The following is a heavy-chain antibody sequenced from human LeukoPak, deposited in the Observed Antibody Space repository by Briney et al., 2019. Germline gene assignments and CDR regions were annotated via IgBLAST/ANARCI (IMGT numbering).Heavy chain of an antibody. V-gene: IGHV3-23*01. CDR3: TKLDSKSTD. J-gene: IGHJ4*02. CDR1: GFTFSSYA. Sequence: PGGSLRLSCAGSGFTFSSYAMIWVRQAPGKGLEWVSSISGSGANTYYADSVKGLFTISRDNSKNKLYLHMNSLRAEDTAVYYCTKLDSKSTDWGQGTLVTVST. D-gene: IGHD2/OR15-2a*01. CDR2: ISGSGANT.